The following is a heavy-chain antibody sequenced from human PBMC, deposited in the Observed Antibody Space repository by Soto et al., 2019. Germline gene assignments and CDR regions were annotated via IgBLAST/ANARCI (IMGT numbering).Heavy chain of an antibody. CDR3: ARDGPAAHYGMDV. CDR2: IYYSGST. J-gene: IGHJ6*02. CDR1: GGSISSGDYY. D-gene: IGHD2-2*01. Sequence: PSETLSLTCTVSGGSISSGDYYWSWIRQPPGKGLEWIGYIYYSGSTYYNPSLKSRVTISVDTSKNQFSLKLSSVTAADTAVYYCARDGPAAHYGMDVWGQGTTVTVSS. V-gene: IGHV4-30-4*01.